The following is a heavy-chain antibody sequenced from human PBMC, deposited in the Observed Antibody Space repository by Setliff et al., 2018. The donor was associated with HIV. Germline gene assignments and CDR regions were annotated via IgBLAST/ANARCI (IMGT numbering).Heavy chain of an antibody. CDR2: IIPIYGTA. D-gene: IGHD5-12*01. J-gene: IGHJ3*02. CDR3: ARDGGYSGHQWFGDAFDI. V-gene: IGHV1-69*13. Sequence: ASVKVSCKASGDIFSRYGISWVRQAPGQGLERMGGIIPIYGTANSAQKFQGRVTITADESTSTAYMELSTLRSEDTAVYFCARDGGYSGHQWFGDAFDIWGQGTMVTV. CDR1: GDIFSRYG.